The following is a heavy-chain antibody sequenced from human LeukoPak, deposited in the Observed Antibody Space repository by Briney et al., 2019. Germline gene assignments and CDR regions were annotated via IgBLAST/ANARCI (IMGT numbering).Heavy chain of an antibody. CDR3: ARAHRDYYYDSSGYYVDY. Sequence: ASVKVSCKASGYTFTSYYMHWVRQAPGQGLEWMGITNPSGGSTSYAQKFQGRVTMTRDTSTSTVYMELSSLRPEDTAVYYCARAHRDYYYDSSGYYVDYWGQGTLVTVSS. CDR1: GYTFTSYY. J-gene: IGHJ4*02. CDR2: TNPSGGST. V-gene: IGHV1-46*01. D-gene: IGHD3-22*01.